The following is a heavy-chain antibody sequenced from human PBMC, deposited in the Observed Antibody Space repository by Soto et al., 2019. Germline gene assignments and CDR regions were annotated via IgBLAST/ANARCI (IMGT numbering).Heavy chain of an antibody. D-gene: IGHD3-3*01. J-gene: IGHJ1*01. CDR1: GYTFTSYA. CDR3: ARGNLLRFDRPFQH. V-gene: IGHV1-3*01. CDR2: INAGNGNT. Sequence: GASVKVSCKASGYTFTSYAMHWVRQAPGQRLEWMGWINAGNGNTKYSQKFQGRVTITRDTSASTAYMELSSLRSEDTAVYYYARGNLLRFDRPFQHWGQGTLVTVSS.